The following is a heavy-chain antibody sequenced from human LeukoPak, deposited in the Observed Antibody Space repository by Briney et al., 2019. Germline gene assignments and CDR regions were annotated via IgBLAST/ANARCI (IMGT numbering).Heavy chain of an antibody. J-gene: IGHJ4*02. Sequence: SETLSLTCAVYGGSFSGYYWSWIRQPPGKGLEWIGEINHSGSTNYNPSLKSRVTISVDTSKNQFSLKLSSVTAADTAVYYCAVLRFLEWSITDWGQGTLVTVSS. CDR1: GGSFSGYY. CDR2: INHSGST. V-gene: IGHV4-34*01. CDR3: AVLRFLEWSITD. D-gene: IGHD3-3*01.